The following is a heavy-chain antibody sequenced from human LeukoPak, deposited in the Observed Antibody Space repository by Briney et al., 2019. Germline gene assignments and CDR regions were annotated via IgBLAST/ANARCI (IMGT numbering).Heavy chain of an antibody. CDR2: ISSSSSTI. D-gene: IGHD3-22*01. CDR1: GFTFSSYS. CDR3: ARLTYYYDSSGFDY. Sequence: PGGSLRLSCAASGFTFSSYSMNWVRQAPGKGLEWVSYISSSSSTIYYADSVKGRFTISRDNAKNSLYLQMNSLRAEDTALYYCARLTYYYDSSGFDYWGQGTLVTVSS. V-gene: IGHV3-48*04. J-gene: IGHJ4*02.